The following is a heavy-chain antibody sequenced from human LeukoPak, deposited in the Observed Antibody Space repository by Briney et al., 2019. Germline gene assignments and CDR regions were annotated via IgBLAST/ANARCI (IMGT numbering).Heavy chain of an antibody. V-gene: IGHV3-23*01. CDR1: GFTFSSYA. CDR3: AKDRRHDSSGYYPYYFDY. D-gene: IGHD3-22*01. J-gene: IGHJ4*02. Sequence: GGSLRLSCAASGFTFSSYAMSWVRQAPGKGLEWVSAISGSGGSTYYADSVKGRFTISRDNSKNTLYLQMNSLRAGDTAVYYCAKDRRHDSSGYYPYYFDYWGQGTLVTVSS. CDR2: ISGSGGST.